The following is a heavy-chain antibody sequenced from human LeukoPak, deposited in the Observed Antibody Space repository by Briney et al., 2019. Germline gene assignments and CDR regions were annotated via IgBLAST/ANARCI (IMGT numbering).Heavy chain of an antibody. CDR3: ARENLAYCGGDCYSMTD. CDR2: IYRGGNT. Sequence: PGGSLRLSCAASGFTVSSTYMTWVRQAPEKGLECVSVIYRGGNTYYTDSAKGRFTISRDNSKNTLYLQMNSLRAEDTAVYYCARENLAYCGGDCYSMTDWGQGTLVTVSS. D-gene: IGHD2-21*01. J-gene: IGHJ4*02. V-gene: IGHV3-53*01. CDR1: GFTVSSTY.